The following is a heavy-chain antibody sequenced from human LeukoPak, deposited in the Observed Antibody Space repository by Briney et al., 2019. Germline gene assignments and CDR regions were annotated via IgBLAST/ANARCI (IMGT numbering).Heavy chain of an antibody. V-gene: IGHV3-23*01. CDR1: GFTFSSYA. J-gene: IGHJ5*02. Sequence: GGSLRLSCAASGFTFSSYAMSWVRQAPGKGLEWVSAISGSGGSTYYADSVKGRFTISRYNSKNTLYLQMNSLRAEDTAVYYCAKDQPVLYYDSSGLNWFDPWGQGTLVTVSS. CDR3: AKDQPVLYYDSSGLNWFDP. D-gene: IGHD3-22*01. CDR2: ISGSGGST.